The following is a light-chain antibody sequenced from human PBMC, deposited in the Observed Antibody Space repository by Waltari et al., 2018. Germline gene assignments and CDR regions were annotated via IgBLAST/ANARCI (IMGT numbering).Light chain of an antibody. J-gene: IGLJ1*01. CDR3: FSYAGRFSFV. CDR1: ANDVGNYNL. V-gene: IGLV2-23*02. CDR2: EVT. Sequence: QSALTQPVSVSGSPGQSITISCAGTANDVGNYNLVSWYQQHPGKAPKLIIYEVTKRPSGVSNRFSASKSGIAASLTISGLQAEDEAEYYCFSYAGRFSFVFGTGTQVTV.